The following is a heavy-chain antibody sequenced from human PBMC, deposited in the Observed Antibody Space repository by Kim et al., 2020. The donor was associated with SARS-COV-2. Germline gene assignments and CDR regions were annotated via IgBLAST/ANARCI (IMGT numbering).Heavy chain of an antibody. D-gene: IGHD3-22*01. J-gene: IGHJ4*02. CDR1: GYTFTSYG. CDR3: ARDYYYDSSGYRLVLYFDY. CDR2: ISAYNGNT. V-gene: IGHV1-18*01. Sequence: ASVKVSCKASGYTFTSYGISWGRQAPGQGLEWMGWISAYNGNTNYAQKLQGRVTMTTDPSTSTAYRELGSLRSDDTAVYYCARDYYYDSSGYRLVLYFDYWGQGTLVTVSS.